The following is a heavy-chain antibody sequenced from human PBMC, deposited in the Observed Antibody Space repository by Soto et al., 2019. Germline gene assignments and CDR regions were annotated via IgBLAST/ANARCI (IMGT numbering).Heavy chain of an antibody. Sequence: GGSLRLSCAASGFTFSSYAMHWVRQAPGKGLEWVSDIRNNRSNKNYADSVKGRFTISRDNAKNTLYLQMNSLRAEDTAVYYCAGLAPGSIAARPVDYWGQGTLVTVSS. D-gene: IGHD6-6*01. V-gene: IGHV3-30*04. J-gene: IGHJ4*02. CDR3: AGLAPGSIAARPVDY. CDR1: GFTFSSYA. CDR2: IRNNRSNK.